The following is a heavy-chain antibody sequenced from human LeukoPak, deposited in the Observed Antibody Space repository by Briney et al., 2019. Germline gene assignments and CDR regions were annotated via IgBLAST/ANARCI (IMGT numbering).Heavy chain of an antibody. CDR2: INQDGSEK. V-gene: IGHV3-7*01. Sequence: GGSLRLSCAASGVTFSSYWMRWGRQAPGKWLEWVATINQDGSEKYYVDSVKGRFTISRDNAKNSLYLQMNSLRAEDTAVYYCARDWKHAFDMWGQGTMVTVSS. D-gene: IGHD1-1*01. J-gene: IGHJ3*02. CDR3: ARDWKHAFDM. CDR1: GVTFSSYW.